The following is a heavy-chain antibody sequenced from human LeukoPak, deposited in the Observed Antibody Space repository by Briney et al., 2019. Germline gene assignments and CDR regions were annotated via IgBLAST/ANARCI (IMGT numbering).Heavy chain of an antibody. CDR1: GGSISSYY. Sequence: SETLSLTCTVSGGSISSYYWSWIRQPPGKGLEWIGYIYYSGSTNYNPSLKSQVTISVDTSKNQFSLKLSSVTAADTAVYYCARVPTTENWFDPWGQGTLVTVSS. V-gene: IGHV4-59*01. J-gene: IGHJ5*02. D-gene: IGHD4-17*01. CDR2: IYYSGST. CDR3: ARVPTTENWFDP.